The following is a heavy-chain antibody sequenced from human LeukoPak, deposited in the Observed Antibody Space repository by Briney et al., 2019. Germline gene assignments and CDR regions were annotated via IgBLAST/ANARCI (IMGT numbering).Heavy chain of an antibody. CDR3: TVRSSI. V-gene: IGHV3-15*01. CDR1: GITFRNYW. Sequence: GGSLRLSCVASGITFRNYWMSWIRQAPGKGLGWVARIKSKDDGETIDYNAPVKGRFTISRDDSKNTLYLEMNSLKNEDTAMYYCTVRSSIWSQGTLVTVSS. D-gene: IGHD6-13*01. CDR2: IKSKDDGETI. J-gene: IGHJ4*02.